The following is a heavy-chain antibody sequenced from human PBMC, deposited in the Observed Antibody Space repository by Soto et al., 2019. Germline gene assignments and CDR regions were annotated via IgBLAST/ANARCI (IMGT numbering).Heavy chain of an antibody. J-gene: IGHJ3*02. CDR3: ARPAPWDDAFDI. D-gene: IGHD1-26*01. Sequence: XVKVSGRASGGTFSSYTISWVRHAPGQGLEWMGRIIPILGIANYAQKFQGRVTITADKSTSTAYMELSSLRSEDTAVYYCARPAPWDDAFDIWGQGTMVTVSS. CDR1: GGTFSSYT. V-gene: IGHV1-69*02. CDR2: IIPILGIA.